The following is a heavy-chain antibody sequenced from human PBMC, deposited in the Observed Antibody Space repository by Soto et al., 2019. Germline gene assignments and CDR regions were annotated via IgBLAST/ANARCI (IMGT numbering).Heavy chain of an antibody. CDR1: GSSISSSGYY. CDR2: LYYNVGT. Sequence: PSETLSLTCTVCGSSISSSGYYWGWIRQPPGRGLEWIGSLYYNVGTYYNPSLKSRVTISADTSANQFSLMVNSVTAADTAIYYCARLPSRHWVDDWGQGTLGTVSS. V-gene: IGHV4-39*01. J-gene: IGHJ5*02. CDR3: ARLPSRHWVDD.